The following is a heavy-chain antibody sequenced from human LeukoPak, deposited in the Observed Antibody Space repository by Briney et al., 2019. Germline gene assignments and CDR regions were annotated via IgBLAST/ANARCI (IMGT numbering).Heavy chain of an antibody. Sequence: ASVKVSCKASGYTFTSYGISWVRRAPGQGLEWMGWISAYNGNTNYAQKLQGRVTMTTDTSTSTAYMELRSLRSDDTAVYYCARGPHFTMIVGAFAFDIWGQGTMVTVSS. J-gene: IGHJ3*02. CDR3: ARGPHFTMIVGAFAFDI. CDR2: ISAYNGNT. CDR1: GYTFTSYG. D-gene: IGHD3-22*01. V-gene: IGHV1-18*01.